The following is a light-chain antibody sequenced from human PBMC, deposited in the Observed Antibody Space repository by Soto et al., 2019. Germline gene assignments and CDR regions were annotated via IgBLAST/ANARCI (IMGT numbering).Light chain of an antibody. CDR2: EVS. CDR3: SAYATIRVV. CDR1: SSDVGRYKY. J-gene: IGLJ3*02. V-gene: IGLV2-14*01. Sequence: QSALTQPASVSGSPGQSITISCTGTSSDVGRYKYVSWYHQHPGKAPKLMIYEVSYRPSGVSNRFSGSKSGNTASLTITGLQDEDEADYFCSAYATIRVVFGGGTKLTVL.